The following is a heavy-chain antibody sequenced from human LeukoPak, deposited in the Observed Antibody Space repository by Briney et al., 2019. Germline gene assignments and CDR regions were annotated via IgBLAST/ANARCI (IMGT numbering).Heavy chain of an antibody. D-gene: IGHD1-1*01. V-gene: IGHV4-31*03. CDR2: LYYSGST. Sequence: PSQTLSLTCTVSIGSISSGGYYWSWISQHPGKGLEWIGYLYYSGSTYYNPYLKSRVTISVDTSKNQFSLKLSSVTAADTAVYYCARAGPYLDGSDAGATSQFDPWGQGTLVTVSS. CDR1: IGSISSGGYY. CDR3: ARAGPYLDGSDAGATSQFDP. J-gene: IGHJ5*02.